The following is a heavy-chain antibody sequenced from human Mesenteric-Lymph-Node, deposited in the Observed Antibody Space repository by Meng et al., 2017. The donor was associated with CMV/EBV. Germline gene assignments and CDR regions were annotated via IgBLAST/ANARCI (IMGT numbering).Heavy chain of an antibody. V-gene: IGHV3-74*02. CDR2: IDVDGSTT. CDR3: VRPVLGGASVVAFDY. Sequence: EVQLVESGGGLVQPGGSLRLSCAASGFTFSSYWMHWVRQAPGKGLVWLSRIDVDGSTTNYANSAKGRFTISRDNAKNTLYLQINDLTPEDTAVYYCVRPVLGGASVVAFDYWGQGTLVTVSS. J-gene: IGHJ4*02. CDR1: GFTFSSYW. D-gene: IGHD2-15*01.